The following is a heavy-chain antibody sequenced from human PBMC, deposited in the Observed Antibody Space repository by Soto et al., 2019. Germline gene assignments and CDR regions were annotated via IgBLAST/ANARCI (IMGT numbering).Heavy chain of an antibody. CDR3: ATIWFGELGAIDI. Sequence: QVQLVESGGGVVQPGRSLRLSCAASGFTFSSYGMHWVRQAPGKGLEWVAVIWYDGSNKYYADSVKGRFTISRDNSKNTLYLQMNSLRAEDTAVYYCATIWFGELGAIDIWGQGTMVTVSS. CDR2: IWYDGSNK. CDR1: GFTFSSYG. V-gene: IGHV3-33*01. J-gene: IGHJ3*02. D-gene: IGHD3-10*01.